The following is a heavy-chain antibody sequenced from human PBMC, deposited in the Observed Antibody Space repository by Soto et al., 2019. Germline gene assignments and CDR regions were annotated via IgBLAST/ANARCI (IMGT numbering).Heavy chain of an antibody. CDR2: IYYSGST. CDR1: GGSISSYY. J-gene: IGHJ4*02. V-gene: IGHV4-59*01. Sequence: QVQLQESGPGLVKPSETLSLTCTVSGGSISSYYWSWIRQPPGKGLEWIGYIYYSGSTNYNPSLKSRVTISVDTSKNQFSLKLRSVTAADTAVYYCARAEYSDYELASFDCWGQGTLVTVSS. CDR3: ARAEYSDYELASFDC. D-gene: IGHD5-12*01.